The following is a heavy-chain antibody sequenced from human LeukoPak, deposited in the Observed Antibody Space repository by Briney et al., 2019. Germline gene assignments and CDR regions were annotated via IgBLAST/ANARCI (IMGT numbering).Heavy chain of an antibody. V-gene: IGHV3-30-3*01. J-gene: IGHJ4*02. Sequence: PGGSLRLSCAASGFTFSSYARHWVRQAPGKGLEWVAVISYDGSNKYYADSVKGRFTISRDDSKNTLYLQMNSLRAEDTAVYYCARVGYSSSWYDSLDYWGQGTLVTVSS. CDR2: ISYDGSNK. CDR3: ARVGYSSSWYDSLDY. CDR1: GFTFSSYA. D-gene: IGHD6-13*01.